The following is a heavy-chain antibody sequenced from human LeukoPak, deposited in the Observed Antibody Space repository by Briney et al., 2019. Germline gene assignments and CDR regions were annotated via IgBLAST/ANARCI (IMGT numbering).Heavy chain of an antibody. J-gene: IGHJ4*02. CDR3: AKDNQRMYYYDSSGYWGTAFDY. V-gene: IGHV3-23*01. CDR1: GFTFSSYS. CDR2: ISGSGGST. D-gene: IGHD3-22*01. Sequence: PGGSLRLSCAASGFTFSSYSMNWVRQAPGKGLEWVSAISGSGGSTYYADSVKGRFTISRDNSKNTLYLQMNSLRAEDTAVYYCAKDNQRMYYYDSSGYWGTAFDYWGQGTLVTVSS.